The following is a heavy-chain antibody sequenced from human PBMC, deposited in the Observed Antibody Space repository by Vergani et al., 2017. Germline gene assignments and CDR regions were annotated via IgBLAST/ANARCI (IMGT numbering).Heavy chain of an antibody. CDR2: IYYSGST. CDR1: GGSISSYY. CDR3: ARVVGVATSETDTHPYGMDV. V-gene: IGHV4-59*01. J-gene: IGHJ6*02. Sequence: QVQLQESGPGLVKPSETLSLTCTVSGGSISSYYWSWIRQPPGKGLEWIGYIYYSGSTNYNPSLKRRVTISVDTSKNQFSLKLSSVTAADTAVYYCARVVGVATSETDTHPYGMDVWGQGTTVTVSS. D-gene: IGHD5-12*01.